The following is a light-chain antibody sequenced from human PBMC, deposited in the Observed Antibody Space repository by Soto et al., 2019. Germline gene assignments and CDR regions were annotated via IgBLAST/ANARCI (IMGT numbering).Light chain of an antibody. CDR3: QSYDSDSQGV. J-gene: IGLJ3*02. CDR2: EDN. CDR1: GGSIASNY. V-gene: IGLV6-57*02. Sequence: NFILTQPHSVSDSPGKTVTISCTGSGGSIASNYVQWYQQRPGSAPTIVIFEDNQRPSGVPDRFSGSIDTSSNSASLTISGLKTEDEADYYCQSYDSDSQGVFGGGTKVTVL.